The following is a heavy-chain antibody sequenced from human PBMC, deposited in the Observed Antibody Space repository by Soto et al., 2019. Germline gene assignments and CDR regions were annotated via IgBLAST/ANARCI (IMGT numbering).Heavy chain of an antibody. CDR2: ISSSGSTI. D-gene: IGHD3-3*01. Sequence: PGGSLRLSCAASGFTFSDYYMSWIRQAPGKGLEWVSYISSSGSTIYYADSVKGRFTISRDNAKNSLYLQMNSLRAEDTAVYYCASDSPPAPPFWSGYYIDYWGQGTLVTVSS. J-gene: IGHJ4*02. V-gene: IGHV3-11*01. CDR1: GFTFSDYY. CDR3: ASDSPPAPPFWSGYYIDY.